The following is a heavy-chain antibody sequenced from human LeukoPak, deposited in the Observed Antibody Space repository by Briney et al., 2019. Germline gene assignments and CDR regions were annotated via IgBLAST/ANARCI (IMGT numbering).Heavy chain of an antibody. D-gene: IGHD5-12*01. Sequence: SETLSLTCTVSGGSISSSSYYWGWIRQPPGKGLEWIGSIYYSGSTYYNPSLKSRVTISVDTSKNQFSRKLSSVTAADTAVYYCARLSGYAYWGQGTLVTVSS. CDR1: GGSISSSSYY. V-gene: IGHV4-39*01. J-gene: IGHJ4*02. CDR3: ARLSGYAY. CDR2: IYYSGST.